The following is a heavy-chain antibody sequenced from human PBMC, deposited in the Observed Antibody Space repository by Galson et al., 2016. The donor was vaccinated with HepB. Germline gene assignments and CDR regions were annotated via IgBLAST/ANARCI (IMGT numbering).Heavy chain of an antibody. CDR1: GGSFRSGSSY. D-gene: IGHD4-11*01. V-gene: IGHV4-39*01. CDR2: IYSSGNT. CDR3: ASRQGNDYRFDS. J-gene: IGHJ4*02. Sequence: ETLSLTCTVSGGSFRSGSSYWGWIRQPPGKGLDWIGTIYSSGNTYYNPSRESRVTISVDTSKNQLSLKLSSVTAADTAVYYVASRQGNDYRFDSWGQGTLGTVSS.